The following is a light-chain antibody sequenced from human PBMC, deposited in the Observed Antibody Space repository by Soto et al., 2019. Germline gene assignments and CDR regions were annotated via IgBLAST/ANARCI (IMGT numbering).Light chain of an antibody. V-gene: IGKV1-5*01. CDR1: QSIGSS. Sequence: IQMNQSPSTLSASVGDRVTITCRASQSIGSSLAWYQQKPGKAPNLLISDASSLERGVPSRFSGSGSGTEFTLTIRSLQPDDFATYYCQQYNGYSRTFAQGTKVDI. J-gene: IGKJ1*01. CDR3: QQYNGYSRT. CDR2: DAS.